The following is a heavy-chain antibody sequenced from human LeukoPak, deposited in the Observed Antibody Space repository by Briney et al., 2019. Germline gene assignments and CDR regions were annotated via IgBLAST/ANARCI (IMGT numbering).Heavy chain of an antibody. CDR3: ARDDYCSGGSCLLDY. CDR1: GFTFSSYS. J-gene: IGHJ4*02. CDR2: ISSSSSYI. V-gene: IGHV3-21*01. D-gene: IGHD2-15*01. Sequence: GGSLRLSCAASGFTFSSYSMNWVRQAPGKGLEWVSSISSSSSYIYYADSVKGRFTISRDNAKNSLYLQMNSLRAEDTAVYYCARDDYCSGGSCLLDYWGQGTLVTVSS.